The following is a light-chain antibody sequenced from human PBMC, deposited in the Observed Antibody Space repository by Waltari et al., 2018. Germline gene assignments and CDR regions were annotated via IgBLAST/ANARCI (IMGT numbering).Light chain of an antibody. V-gene: IGLV2-14*03. J-gene: IGLJ2*01. Sequence: QSALTQPASVSGSPGQSITISCTGTSSDVGACNYVSWYQQHPGKAPKLIIFDVSNRPSGVSNRFSGSKSGNTATLTISGLQAEDEADYYCSSYISSSTLELFGGGTSLTVL. CDR2: DVS. CDR3: SSYISSSTLEL. CDR1: SSDVGACNY.